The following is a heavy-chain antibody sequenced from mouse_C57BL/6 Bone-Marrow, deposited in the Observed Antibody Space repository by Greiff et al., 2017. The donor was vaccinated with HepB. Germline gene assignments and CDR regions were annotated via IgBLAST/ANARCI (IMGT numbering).Heavy chain of an antibody. V-gene: IGHV1-81*01. Sequence: VQVVESGAELARPGASVKLSCKASGYTFTSYGISWVKQRTGQGLEWIGEIYPRSGNTYYNEKFKGKATLTADKASSTAYMELRSLTSEDSAVYFCAAFYYGSSSFAYWGQGTLVTVSA. CDR1: GYTFTSYG. CDR3: AAFYYGSSSFAY. J-gene: IGHJ3*01. D-gene: IGHD1-1*01. CDR2: IYPRSGNT.